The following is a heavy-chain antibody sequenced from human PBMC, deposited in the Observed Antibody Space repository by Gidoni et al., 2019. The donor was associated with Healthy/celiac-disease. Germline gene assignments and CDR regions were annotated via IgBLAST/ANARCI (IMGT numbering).Heavy chain of an antibody. CDR2: ISGSGGSK. CDR1: GSTFRREA. CDR3: TIVGAIRGPNAFDI. D-gene: IGHD1-26*01. J-gene: IGHJ3*02. Sequence: EVQLLEAGGSLVQHGGALRLSCATSGSTFRREAMSWVRPAPGKGLGWVSAISGSGGSKYYADSVKGRFTISRDNSKNTLYLQMNSLRAEDTAVYYCTIVGAIRGPNAFDIWGQGTMVTVSS. V-gene: IGHV3-23*01.